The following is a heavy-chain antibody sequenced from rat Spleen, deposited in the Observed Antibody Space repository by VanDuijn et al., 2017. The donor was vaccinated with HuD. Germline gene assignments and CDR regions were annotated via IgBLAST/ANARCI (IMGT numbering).Heavy chain of an antibody. V-gene: IGHV5-29*01. J-gene: IGHJ2*01. CDR2: ITNTGGST. CDR3: TRARPGGFGY. Sequence: EVQLLESDGGLVQPGRSLKLSCAASGFTFINYGMAWVRQAPTRGLEWVAAITNTGGSTYYPDSVKGRFTISRDNAKSTLYLQMNSLRSEDTATYYCTRARPGGFGYWGQGVMVTVSS. CDR1: GFTFINYG. D-gene: IGHD1-4*01.